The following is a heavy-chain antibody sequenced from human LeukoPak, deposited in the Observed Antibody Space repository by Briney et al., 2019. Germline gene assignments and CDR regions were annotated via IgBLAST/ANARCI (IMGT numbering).Heavy chain of an antibody. V-gene: IGHV3-23*01. J-gene: IGHJ4*02. D-gene: IGHD6-19*01. CDR2: ISRSTETT. CDR1: GFSFSSFA. CDR3: AKRAAVSGIVGPFDY. Sequence: GGSLRLSCAVSGFSFSSFALGWVRQAPGKGLEWVSSISRSTETTLYADSVKGRFTISRDNSKNTGFLQMNNLRAEDTAVYYCAKRAAVSGIVGPFDYWGQGTLVTVSS.